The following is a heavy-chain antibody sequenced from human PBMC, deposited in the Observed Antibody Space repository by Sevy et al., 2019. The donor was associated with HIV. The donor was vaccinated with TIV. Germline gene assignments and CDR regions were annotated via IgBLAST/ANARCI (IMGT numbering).Heavy chain of an antibody. CDR1: GGSINTIAYY. V-gene: IGHV4-39*01. CDR2: ISYSGSS. J-gene: IGHJ3*01. D-gene: IGHD3-16*02. CDR3: TAIYYCVRHLFHDFAWGSHRYRDAFDL. Sequence: SETLSLTCTVSGGSINTIAYYWGWVRQPPGKGLEWIGSISYSGSSYYNPSLKSRVTISVDTSKIQFSLNLSSVTAADTGTAADTAIYYCVRHLFHDFAWGSHRYRDAFDLWGQGTLVTVSS.